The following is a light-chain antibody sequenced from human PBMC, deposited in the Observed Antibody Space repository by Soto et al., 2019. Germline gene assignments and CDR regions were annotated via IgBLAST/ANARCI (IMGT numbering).Light chain of an antibody. CDR3: MQGTYWPNA. Sequence: DVVMTQSPLSLPVTLGQPASISCRSSQSLAYSDGNTYLSWFQQRPGQSPRRLIYKVSNRDSGVPDRVSGSGSGTDFTLKISRVEAEDVGVYYCMQGTYWPNAFGQGTKLEIK. CDR2: KVS. CDR1: QSLAYSDGNTY. V-gene: IGKV2-30*01. J-gene: IGKJ2*01.